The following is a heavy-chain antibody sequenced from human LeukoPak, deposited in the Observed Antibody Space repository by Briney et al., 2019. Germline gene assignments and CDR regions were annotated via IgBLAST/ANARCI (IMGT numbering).Heavy chain of an antibody. V-gene: IGHV4-4*07. CDR2: IYTSGST. CDR3: ARDRASRSSSWFDY. D-gene: IGHD6-13*01. Sequence: SETLSLTCTVSGGSISSYYWSWVRQPAGKGLEWIGRIYTSGSTNYNPSLKSRVTMSVDTSKNQFSLKLSSVTAADTAVYYCARDRASRSSSWFDYWGQGTLVTVSS. CDR1: GGSISSYY. J-gene: IGHJ4*02.